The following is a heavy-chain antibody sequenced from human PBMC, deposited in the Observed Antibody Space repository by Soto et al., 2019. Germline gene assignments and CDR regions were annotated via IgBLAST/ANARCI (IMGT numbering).Heavy chain of an antibody. Sequence: ASVKVSCKASGYTFTGYYMHWVRQAPGQGLEWMGWINPNSGGTNYAQKFQGRVTMTRDTSISTAYMELSRLRSDDTAVYYCARVGVKQIKRKRYNWFDTWGQGTLVTVSS. J-gene: IGHJ5*02. V-gene: IGHV1-2*02. CDR3: ARVGVKQIKRKRYNWFDT. D-gene: IGHD2-15*01. CDR2: INPNSGGT. CDR1: GYTFTGYY.